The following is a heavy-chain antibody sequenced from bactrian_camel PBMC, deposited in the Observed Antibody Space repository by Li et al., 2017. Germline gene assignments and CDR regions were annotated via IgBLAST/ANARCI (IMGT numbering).Heavy chain of an antibody. J-gene: IGHJ4*01. Sequence: HVQLVESGGGSVQTGGSLRLSCAASGNTFCMAWYRQAPTKAREGVAAISADGAITYGDSVKGRSTISKDNTENTLSLVIDNLKPEDTGTYYCAAGEYTVQPGWSCSPTYWGQGTQVTVS. CDR3: AAGEYTVQPGWSCSPTY. CDR1: GNTFC. V-gene: IGHV3S53*01. D-gene: IGHD5*01. CDR2: ISADGAI.